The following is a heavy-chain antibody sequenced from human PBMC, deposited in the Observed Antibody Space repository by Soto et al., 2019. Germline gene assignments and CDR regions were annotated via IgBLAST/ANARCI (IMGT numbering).Heavy chain of an antibody. V-gene: IGHV2-5*01. CDR3: AQLSGYDAGGWFDP. D-gene: IGHD5-12*01. CDR1: GFSLSTDGVG. CDR2: IYWNDDK. Sequence: QITLKESGPTLVKPTQTLTLTCTFSGFSLSTDGVGVGWIRQPPGKAPEWLALIYWNDDKRFSPSLKTRLTITKDTSKNQVVLTLTNMDPADTATYYCAQLSGYDAGGWFDPWGQGTLVTVSS. J-gene: IGHJ5*02.